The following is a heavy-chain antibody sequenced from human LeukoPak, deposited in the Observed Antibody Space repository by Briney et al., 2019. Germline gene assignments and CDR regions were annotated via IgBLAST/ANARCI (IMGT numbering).Heavy chain of an antibody. V-gene: IGHV1-3*01. D-gene: IGHD2-2*01. Sequence: ASVKVSCKASGYTFTDYAVHWVRQAPGQSLDWMGYINGGNGKTEYSQKFQGRLTITRDISATTAYMELSSLRSEDTAVYYCVRDGGYQLLVIWGRGTLVTVAS. CDR1: GYTFTDYA. CDR3: VRDGGYQLLVI. CDR2: INGGNGKT. J-gene: IGHJ4*02.